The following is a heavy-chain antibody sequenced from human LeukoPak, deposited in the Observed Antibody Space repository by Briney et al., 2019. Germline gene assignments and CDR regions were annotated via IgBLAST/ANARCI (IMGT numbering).Heavy chain of an antibody. Sequence: SETLSLTCIVSGGSISSGGYSWSWIRQHPGKGLERIGYIYYSGSTYYNPSLKSRVTISVDTPKNQFSLKLSSVTAADTAAYYCARAPYYGMDVWGQGTTVTASS. CDR1: GGSISSGGYS. CDR3: ARAPYYGMDV. V-gene: IGHV4-31*03. CDR2: IYYSGST. J-gene: IGHJ6*02.